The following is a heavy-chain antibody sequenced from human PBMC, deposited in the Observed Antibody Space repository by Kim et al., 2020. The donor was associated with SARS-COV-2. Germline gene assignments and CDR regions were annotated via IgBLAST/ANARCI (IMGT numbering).Heavy chain of an antibody. CDR3: ARWGEQYCSGGSCYFFDY. CDR2: IDPSDSYT. D-gene: IGHD2-15*01. V-gene: IGHV5-10-1*01. CDR1: GYSFTSYW. J-gene: IGHJ4*02. Sequence: GESLKISCKGSGYSFTSYWISWVRQMPGKGLEWMGRIDPSDSYTNYSPSFQGHVTISADKSISTAYLQWSSLKASDTAMYYCARWGEQYCSGGSCYFFDYWGQGTLVTVSS.